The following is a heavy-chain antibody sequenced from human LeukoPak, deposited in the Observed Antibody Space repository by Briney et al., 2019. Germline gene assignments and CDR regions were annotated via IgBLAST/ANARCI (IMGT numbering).Heavy chain of an antibody. CDR3: ARVREWHFDL. V-gene: IGHV4-59*01. CDR2: IYYSGST. CDR1: GGSISSYY. J-gene: IGHJ2*01. D-gene: IGHD3-10*01. Sequence: PSGTLSLTCTVSGGSISSYYWSWIRQPPGKGLEWIGYIYYSGSTNYNPSLKSRVTISVDTSKNQFSLKLSSVTAADTAVYYCARVREWHFDLWGRGTLVTVSS.